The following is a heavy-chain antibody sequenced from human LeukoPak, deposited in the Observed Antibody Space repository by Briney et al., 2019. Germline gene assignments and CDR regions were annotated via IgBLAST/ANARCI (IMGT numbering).Heavy chain of an antibody. D-gene: IGHD6-19*01. CDR1: GFTFSTYA. Sequence: GGSLRLSCSASGFTFSTYAMHWVRQAPGKGLECVSAISTNGGSTYYADSVKGRFTISRDNSKNTLFLQMSSLRAEDTAVYYCVKKMTPGIAVAGHFDHWGQGTLVTVSS. CDR3: VKKMTPGIAVAGHFDH. V-gene: IGHV3-64D*06. CDR2: ISTNGGST. J-gene: IGHJ4*02.